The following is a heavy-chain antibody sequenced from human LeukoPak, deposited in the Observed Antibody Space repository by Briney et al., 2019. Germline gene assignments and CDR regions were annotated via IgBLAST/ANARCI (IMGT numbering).Heavy chain of an antibody. Sequence: PSETLSLTCAVYGGSFSGYYWSWIRQPPGKGLEWIGEINHSGSTNYNPSLKRRVTISVDTSKNQFSLKLSSVTAADTAVYYCARVWETNPYYYGSGRKREYNWFDPWGQGTLVTVSS. CDR1: GGSFSGYY. CDR3: ARVWETNPYYYGSGRKREYNWFDP. D-gene: IGHD3-10*01. CDR2: INHSGST. J-gene: IGHJ5*02. V-gene: IGHV4-34*01.